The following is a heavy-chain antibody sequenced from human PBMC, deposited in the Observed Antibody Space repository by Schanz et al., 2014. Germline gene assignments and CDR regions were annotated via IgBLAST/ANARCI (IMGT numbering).Heavy chain of an antibody. CDR2: ISSGGGST. J-gene: IGHJ4*02. CDR3: ARDFHGYGPHLDY. V-gene: IGHV3-23*01. CDR1: GFSLDIFA. D-gene: IGHD5-12*01. Sequence: EVHLLESGGGLVEPGGSLRLSCATSGFSLDIFAVSWVRQAPGKGLEWVSSISSGGGSTYYADSVKGRFTISRDNSKNTLYLQLNSLRAEDTAVYYCARDFHGYGPHLDYWGQGSLVTVSS.